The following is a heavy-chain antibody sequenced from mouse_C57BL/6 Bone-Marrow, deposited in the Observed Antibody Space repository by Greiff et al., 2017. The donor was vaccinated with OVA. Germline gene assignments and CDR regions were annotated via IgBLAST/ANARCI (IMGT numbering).Heavy chain of an antibody. CDR3: ARINYWYFDV. CDR1: GFTFSDYG. CDR2: ISSGSSTI. J-gene: IGHJ1*03. Sequence: EVQLVESGGGLVKPGGSLKLSCAASGFTFSDYGMHWVRQAPEKGLEWVAYISSGSSTIYYADTVKGRFPISRDNAKNTLFLQMTRLRSEDTAMYYCARINYWYFDVWGTGTTVTVSS. V-gene: IGHV5-17*01.